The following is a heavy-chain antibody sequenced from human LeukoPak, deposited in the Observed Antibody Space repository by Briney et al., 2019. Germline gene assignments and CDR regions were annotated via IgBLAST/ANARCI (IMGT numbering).Heavy chain of an antibody. CDR1: GFTFSSYS. D-gene: IGHD6-19*01. Sequence: GGSLRLSCAASGFTFSSYSMNWVRQAPGKGLEWVSYISSSSSTIYYADAVKGRFTISRDNAKNSLYLQMNSLRAEDTAVYYCARDPRQWLAPFDYWGQGTLVTVSS. CDR3: ARDPRQWLAPFDY. V-gene: IGHV3-48*01. CDR2: ISSSSSTI. J-gene: IGHJ4*02.